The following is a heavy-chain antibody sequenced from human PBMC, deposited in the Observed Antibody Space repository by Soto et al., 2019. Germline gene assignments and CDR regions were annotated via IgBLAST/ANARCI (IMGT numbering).Heavy chain of an antibody. CDR2: ISYDGNNK. CDR1: GFTFSSYA. Sequence: QVQLVESGGGVVQPGRSLRLSCAASGFTFSSYAMHWVRQAPGKGLERVAVISYDGNNKYYADSVKGRFTISTDNSQKTLEVKMRSLRVDDRVVCYSASSHGGQGEITFGGVIVVGYFDIWCEGTMVTVSS. CDR3: ASSHGGQGEITFGGVIVVGYFDI. J-gene: IGHJ3*02. D-gene: IGHD3-16*02. V-gene: IGHV3-30-3*01.